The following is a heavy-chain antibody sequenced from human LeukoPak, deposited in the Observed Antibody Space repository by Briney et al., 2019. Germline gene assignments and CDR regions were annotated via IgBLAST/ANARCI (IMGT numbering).Heavy chain of an antibody. Sequence: GGSLRLSCAASGFTFSDYYMTWIRQAPGKGLEWISYIRTKGYTIYYADSVKGRFTVSRDDAKASLYLQMNSLRADDTAVYYCATAKYAFDNWGQGTLVTVSS. CDR1: GFTFSDYY. J-gene: IGHJ4*02. D-gene: IGHD2-8*01. CDR2: IRTKGYTI. CDR3: ATAKYAFDN. V-gene: IGHV3-11*01.